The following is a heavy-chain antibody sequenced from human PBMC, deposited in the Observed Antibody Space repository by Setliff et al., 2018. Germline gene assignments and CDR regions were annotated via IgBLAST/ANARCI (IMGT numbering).Heavy chain of an antibody. CDR3: ARDPIAAAGLYYYYYYMDV. CDR1: GFTFSSYS. Sequence: KTGGSLRLSCAASGFTFSSYSMNWVRQAPGKGLEWVSSISSSSSYIYYADSVKGRFTISRDNAKNSLYLQMNSLRAEDTAVYYCARDPIAAAGLYYYYYYMDVWGKGTTVTVSS. D-gene: IGHD6-13*01. J-gene: IGHJ6*03. V-gene: IGHV3-21*01. CDR2: ISSSSSYI.